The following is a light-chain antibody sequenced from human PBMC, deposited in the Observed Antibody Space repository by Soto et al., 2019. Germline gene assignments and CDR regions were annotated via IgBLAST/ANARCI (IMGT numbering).Light chain of an antibody. Sequence: QSVLTQPPPASGSPGQSVTISCTGTSSDVGAYDYVSWYQQHPGKAPKLMIYEVSQRPSGVPDRFSGSKSGNTASLTISGLQAEDEGDYYCSSFAGINNLLFGGGTKLTVL. CDR2: EVS. CDR1: SSDVGAYDY. V-gene: IGLV2-8*01. CDR3: SSFAGINNLL. J-gene: IGLJ2*01.